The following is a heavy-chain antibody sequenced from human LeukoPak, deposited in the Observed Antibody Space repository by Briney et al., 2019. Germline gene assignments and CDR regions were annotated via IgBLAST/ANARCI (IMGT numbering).Heavy chain of an antibody. V-gene: IGHV3-11*01. Sequence: GGSLRLSCAASGFTFSDYYMSWIRQAPGKGLEWVPYISSSGSTIYYADSVKGRFTISRDNAKNSLYLQMNSLRAEDTAVYYCARVDSSGYHCGLDYWGQGTLVTVSS. J-gene: IGHJ4*02. CDR3: ARVDSSGYHCGLDY. CDR1: GFTFSDYY. CDR2: ISSSGSTI. D-gene: IGHD3-22*01.